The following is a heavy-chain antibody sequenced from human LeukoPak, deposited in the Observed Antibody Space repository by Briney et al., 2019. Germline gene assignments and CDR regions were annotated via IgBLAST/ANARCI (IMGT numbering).Heavy chain of an antibody. CDR1: VNTFSDYW. V-gene: IGHV5-51*01. D-gene: IGHD1-14*01. J-gene: IGHJ3*02. Sequence: GESLKISWEGGVNTFSDYWIGWVRQMPGKGLEWMGVIYPDDSQTTYSPSFERQVTISADKSINTAYLQWNSLKATDTAMYYCARREMITHNAFDIWGQGTMVTVSA. CDR2: IYPDDSQT. CDR3: ARREMITHNAFDI.